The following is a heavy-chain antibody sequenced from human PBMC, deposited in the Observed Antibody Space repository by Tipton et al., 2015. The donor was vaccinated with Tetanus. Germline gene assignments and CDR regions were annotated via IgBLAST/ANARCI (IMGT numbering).Heavy chain of an antibody. Sequence: LRLSCTVSGGSISSFYWYWIRQPPGKGLEWIAYIYQNGDANYNPSLQSRVTISVDTSKNQFSLQLAFVTAADTAIYYCARERIEAFYYHGLGVWGPGTTVTVSS. CDR1: GGSISSFY. CDR2: IYQNGDA. V-gene: IGHV4-59*01. J-gene: IGHJ6*02. D-gene: IGHD2-21*01. CDR3: ARERIEAFYYHGLGV.